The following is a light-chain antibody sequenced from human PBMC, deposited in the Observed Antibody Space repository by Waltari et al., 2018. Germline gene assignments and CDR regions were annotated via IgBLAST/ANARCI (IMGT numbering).Light chain of an antibody. V-gene: IGKV1-39*01. Sequence: DIQMTQSPSSLSASVGDRVTITCRASQSITKYLNWYQQKPGTAPKLLIYAASSLQAEGPSKVRGGGSGTDFTLTISSPQAEDFATYHWQQGYSKPWTFGQGTKVEI. CDR3: QQGYSKPWT. CDR2: AAS. J-gene: IGKJ1*01. CDR1: QSITKY.